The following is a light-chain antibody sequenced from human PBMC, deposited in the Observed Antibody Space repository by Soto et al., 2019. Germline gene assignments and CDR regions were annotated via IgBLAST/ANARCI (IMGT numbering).Light chain of an antibody. CDR1: QSIRNY. CDR3: QQRNDWVT. J-gene: IGKJ4*01. V-gene: IGKV3-11*01. Sequence: EVVLTQSPATLSLSPGERATLSCRASQSIRNYLAWYQQKPGQAPRLFIYDASNRATGIPARFSGSGSGTDFILTISSLEPEDSGVYYCQQRNDWVTFGGGTKVEIK. CDR2: DAS.